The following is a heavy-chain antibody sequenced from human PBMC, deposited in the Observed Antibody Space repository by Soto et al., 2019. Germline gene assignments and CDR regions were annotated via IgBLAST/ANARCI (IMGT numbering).Heavy chain of an antibody. D-gene: IGHD5-12*01. J-gene: IGHJ4*02. V-gene: IGHV1-18*01. CDR1: GYTFTSYG. CDR2: LSAYNGNT. Sequence: QVQLVQSGAEVKKPGASVKVSCKASGYTFTSYGINWVRQAPGQGLEWMGWLSAYNGNTHYAQKLQGRVTMTAATSTSTAYMELRSLRSDDTAVYYCARVQRGYDFAYWGQGTLVTVSS. CDR3: ARVQRGYDFAY.